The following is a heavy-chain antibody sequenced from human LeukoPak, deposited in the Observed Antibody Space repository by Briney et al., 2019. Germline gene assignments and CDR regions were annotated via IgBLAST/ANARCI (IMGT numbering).Heavy chain of an antibody. CDR1: GASISSSSYY. D-gene: IGHD6-13*01. CDR3: ARDQAGLDY. CDR2: IYYSGST. Sequence: SETLSLTCTVSGASISSSSYYWGWIRQPPGKGLEWIGSIYYSGSTYYNSSLKSRVTISVDTSKNQFSLQLNSVTPEDTAVYYCARDQAGLDYWGQGTLVTVSS. J-gene: IGHJ4*02. V-gene: IGHV4-39*02.